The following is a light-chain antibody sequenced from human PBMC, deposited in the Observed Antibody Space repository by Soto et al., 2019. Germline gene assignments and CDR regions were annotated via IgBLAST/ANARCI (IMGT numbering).Light chain of an antibody. J-gene: IGLJ2*01. CDR1: SSNIGTNT. V-gene: IGLV1-44*01. CDR2: SDN. CDR3: AAWDVSLVV. Sequence: QSVLTQPPSASGTPGQRVTIFCSGSSSNIGTNTVIWYQQLPGAAPKLLIYSDNQRPSGVPDRFSGSKSGTSASLAISGLQSEAEADYYCAAWDVSLVVFGGGTKVTVL.